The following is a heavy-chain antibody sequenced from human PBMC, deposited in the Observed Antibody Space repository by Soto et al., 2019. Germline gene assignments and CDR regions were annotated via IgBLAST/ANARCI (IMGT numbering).Heavy chain of an antibody. CDR2: INPNGGST. Sequence: QVQLIQSGAEVKKPGASVKVSCKASGYTFTSSYNPWVRQAPGQGLEWMAIINPNGGSTNYAQKFQGRVTMTRDTSTSTVYMELSSLTSEDTAVYYCARSLMEGDYWGQGTLVTVSS. V-gene: IGHV1-46*03. CDR3: ARSLMEGDY. D-gene: IGHD3-10*01. CDR1: GYTFTSSY. J-gene: IGHJ4*02.